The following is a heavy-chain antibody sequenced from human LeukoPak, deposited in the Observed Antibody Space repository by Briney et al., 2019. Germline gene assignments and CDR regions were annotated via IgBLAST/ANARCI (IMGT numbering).Heavy chain of an antibody. CDR3: ARVGYYYDSSGYYLYYGMDV. Sequence: AASVKVSCKASGGTFSSYAISWVRQAPGQGLEWMGGIIPIFGTANYAQKFQGRVTITADESTSTAYMELSSLRSEDTAVYYCARVGYYYDSSGYYLYYGMDVWDQGTTVTVSS. CDR2: IIPIFGTA. D-gene: IGHD3-22*01. CDR1: GGTFSSYA. V-gene: IGHV1-69*13. J-gene: IGHJ6*02.